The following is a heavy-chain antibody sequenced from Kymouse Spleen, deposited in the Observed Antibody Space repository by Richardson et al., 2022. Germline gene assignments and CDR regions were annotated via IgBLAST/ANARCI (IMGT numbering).Heavy chain of an antibody. CDR3: TRRGYYGSGSYYNVDYYGMDV. V-gene: IGHV3-73*02. CDR1: GFTFSGSA. Sequence: EVQLVESGGGLVQPGGSLKLSCAASGFTFSGSAMHWVRQASGKGLEWVGRIRSKANSYATAYAASVKGRFTISRDDSKNTAYLQMNSLKTEDTAVYYCTRRGYYGSGSYYNVDYYGMDVWGQGTTVTVSS. D-gene: IGHD3-10*01. CDR2: IRSKANSYAT. J-gene: IGHJ6*02.